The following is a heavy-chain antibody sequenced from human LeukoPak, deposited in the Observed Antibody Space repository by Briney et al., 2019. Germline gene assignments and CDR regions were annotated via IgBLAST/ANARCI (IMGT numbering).Heavy chain of an antibody. CDR1: GFTFSSYW. CDR2: IKQDGSEK. J-gene: IGHJ4*02. V-gene: IGHV3-7*01. D-gene: IGHD4-17*01. Sequence: GGSLRLSCAASGFTFSSYWMSWVRQAPGKGLEWVANIKQDGSEKYYVDSVKGRFTISRDNAKNSLYLQMNSLRAEDTAVYYCARGHTAVTRHFDFWGRGTLVTVSS. CDR3: ARGHTAVTRHFDF.